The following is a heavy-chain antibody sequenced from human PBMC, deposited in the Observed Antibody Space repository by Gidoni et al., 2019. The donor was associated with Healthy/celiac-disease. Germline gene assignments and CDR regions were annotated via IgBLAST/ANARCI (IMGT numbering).Heavy chain of an antibody. CDR3: ARDSEDCSSTSCYTYYYYGMDV. J-gene: IGHJ6*02. CDR1: GFTFSSDG. V-gene: IGHV3-33*08. Sequence: QVQLVESGGGVVQPGRSLRLSCAASGFTFSSDGMHWVRQAPGKGLEWVAVIWYDGSNKYYADSVKGRFTISRDNSKNTLYLQMNSLRAEDTAVYYCARDSEDCSSTSCYTYYYYGMDVWGQGTTVTVSS. D-gene: IGHD2-2*02. CDR2: IWYDGSNK.